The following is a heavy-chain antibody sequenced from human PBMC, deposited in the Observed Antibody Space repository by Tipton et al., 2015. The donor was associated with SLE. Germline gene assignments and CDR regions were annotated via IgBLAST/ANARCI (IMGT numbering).Heavy chain of an antibody. Sequence: TLSLTCNVSGGSISSGGYYWSWIRQHPGKGLEWIGYTYYSGSPYYNPSLKSRVTISLDMSKNQFSLRLSSVTAADTAVYYCARGARSEHSSSWYPYWGQGTLVTVSS. CDR1: GGSISSGGYY. J-gene: IGHJ4*02. V-gene: IGHV4-31*03. CDR2: TYYSGSP. CDR3: ARGARSEHSSSWYPY. D-gene: IGHD6-13*01.